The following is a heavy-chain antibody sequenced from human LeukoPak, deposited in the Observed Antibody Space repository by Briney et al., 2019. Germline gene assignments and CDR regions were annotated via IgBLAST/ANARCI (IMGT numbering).Heavy chain of an antibody. CDR3: AKVQFNWGPIDY. Sequence: PGGSLRLSCAASGFTFSNFAIRWVRQVPGKGLEWVSSIDGSGDKTRYPDSVRGRFTVSRDNSKNTLYLQMNSLRVEDAATYFCAKVQFNWGPIDYWGQGTPVIVSS. CDR2: IDGSGDKT. J-gene: IGHJ4*02. V-gene: IGHV3-23*01. CDR1: GFTFSNFA. D-gene: IGHD7-27*01.